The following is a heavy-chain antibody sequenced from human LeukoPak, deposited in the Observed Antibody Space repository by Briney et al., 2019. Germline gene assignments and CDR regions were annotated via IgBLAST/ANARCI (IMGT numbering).Heavy chain of an antibody. CDR1: GGSVSSYY. V-gene: IGHV4-59*02. D-gene: IGHD2-15*01. Sequence: PSEALSLTCTVSGGSVSSYYWSWIRQPPGKGLEWLGYTSYSGSANNNPSFKSRVTMSIDLSKNQVSLKLSSVTAADTAVYYCAGYSTGMFAVDQWGQGTLVTVSS. CDR3: AGYSTGMFAVDQ. CDR2: TSYSGSA. J-gene: IGHJ4*01.